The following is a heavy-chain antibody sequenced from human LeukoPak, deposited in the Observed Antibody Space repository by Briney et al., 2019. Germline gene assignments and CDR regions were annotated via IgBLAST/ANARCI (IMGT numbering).Heavy chain of an antibody. Sequence: GGSLRVYCAASGFTYRHYYMSWIRQARGRGREGVSSISSSGSTIYYADSVRGRFTISRDNAKNSLYLQINTLRAEDTAVYYCARVNDLYSGSWYLAYWGQGTLVTVSS. V-gene: IGHV3-11*01. CDR2: ISSSGSTI. D-gene: IGHD6-13*01. CDR1: GFTYRHYY. CDR3: ARVNDLYSGSWYLAY. J-gene: IGHJ4*02.